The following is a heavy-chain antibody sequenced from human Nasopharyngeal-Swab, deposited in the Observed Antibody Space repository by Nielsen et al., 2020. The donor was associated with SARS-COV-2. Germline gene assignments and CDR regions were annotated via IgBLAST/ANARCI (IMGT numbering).Heavy chain of an antibody. J-gene: IGHJ3*02. CDR3: ARALHIYYYDSSGYFGDAFDI. Sequence: DRQPPGKGLGWVSYISSSSTIYYADSVKGRFTISRDNAKNSLYLQMNSLRAEDTAVYYCARALHIYYYDSSGYFGDAFDIWGQGTMVTVSS. CDR2: ISSSSTI. D-gene: IGHD3-22*01. V-gene: IGHV3-69-1*01.